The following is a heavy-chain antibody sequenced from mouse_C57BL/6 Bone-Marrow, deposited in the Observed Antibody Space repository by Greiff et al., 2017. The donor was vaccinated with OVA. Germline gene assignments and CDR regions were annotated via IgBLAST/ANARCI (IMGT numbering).Heavy chain of an antibody. CDR3: ARSPAMDY. J-gene: IGHJ4*01. Sequence: VQRVESGAELVRPGASVKLSCKASGYTFTDYYINWVKQRPGQGLEWIARIYPGSGNTYYNEKFKGKATLTAEKSSSTAYMQLSSLTSEDSAVYFCARSPAMDYWGQGTSVTVSS. CDR2: IYPGSGNT. CDR1: GYTFTDYY. V-gene: IGHV1-76*01.